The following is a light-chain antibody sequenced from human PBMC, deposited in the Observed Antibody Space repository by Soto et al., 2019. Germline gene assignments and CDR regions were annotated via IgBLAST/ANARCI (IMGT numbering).Light chain of an antibody. CDR2: GNS. CDR1: SSNIGAGYD. V-gene: IGLV1-40*01. Sequence: QSVLTQPPSVSGAPGQRVTISCTGSSSNIGAGYDVHWYQQLPGTAPKLLIYGNSNRPSGVPDRFSGSKSGTSASLASTGLQAEDEADDYCQSYDSSLSVVFGGGTKLTV. CDR3: QSYDSSLSVV. J-gene: IGLJ2*01.